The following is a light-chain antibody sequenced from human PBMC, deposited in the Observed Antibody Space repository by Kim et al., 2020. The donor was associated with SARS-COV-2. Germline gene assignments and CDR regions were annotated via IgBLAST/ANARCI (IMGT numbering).Light chain of an antibody. CDR3: CSYAGRSTL. V-gene: IGLV2-23*02. J-gene: IGLJ2*01. CDR1: SSDVGSYNL. CDR2: EVT. Sequence: PGQSTTISCTGTSSDVGSYNLVSWYQQHPGKAPKLMIYEVTKRPSGVSNRFSGSKSGNTASLTISGLQAEDEADYYCCSYAGRSTLFGGGTQLTVL.